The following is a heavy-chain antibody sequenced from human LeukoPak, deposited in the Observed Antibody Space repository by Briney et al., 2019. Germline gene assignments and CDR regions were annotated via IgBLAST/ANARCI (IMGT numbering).Heavy chain of an antibody. Sequence: GESLKISCKGSGYSFTSYWIGWVRQMPGKGLEWMGIIYAGDSDTRYGPSFRGQVTISAGKSISTAYLQWDSLKASDSAIYYCATLRDGYNRPFDYWGQGTLVTVSS. CDR3: ATLRDGYNRPFDY. V-gene: IGHV5-51*01. CDR2: IYAGDSDT. J-gene: IGHJ4*02. D-gene: IGHD5-24*01. CDR1: GYSFTSYW.